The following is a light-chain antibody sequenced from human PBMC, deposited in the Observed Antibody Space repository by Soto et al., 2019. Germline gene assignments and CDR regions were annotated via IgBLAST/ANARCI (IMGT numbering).Light chain of an antibody. CDR2: EVS. V-gene: IGLV2-8*01. CDR3: SSYAGGIKWV. Sequence: QSALTQPPSASGSPGQSVTISCTGTSSDVGGYNFVSWYQQHPGKAPKFMIYEVSKRPSGVPDRFSGSKSGNTASLTVSGFQAEDEADYYCSSYAGGIKWVFGGGTKLTVL. J-gene: IGLJ3*02. CDR1: SSDVGGYNF.